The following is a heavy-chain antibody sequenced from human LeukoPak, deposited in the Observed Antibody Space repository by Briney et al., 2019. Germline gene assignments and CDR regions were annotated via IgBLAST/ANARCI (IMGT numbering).Heavy chain of an antibody. J-gene: IGHJ4*02. CDR1: GFTFSSYD. Sequence: PGGSLRLSCAASGFTFSSYDMHWVRQAPGKGLEWVAVISYDGSNKYYADSVKGRFTISRDNSKNTLYLQMNSLRAEDTAVYYCAREPLYNNGWQRHFDSWGQGTLVTVSS. CDR2: ISYDGSNK. CDR3: AREPLYNNGWQRHFDS. D-gene: IGHD6-19*01. V-gene: IGHV3-30*04.